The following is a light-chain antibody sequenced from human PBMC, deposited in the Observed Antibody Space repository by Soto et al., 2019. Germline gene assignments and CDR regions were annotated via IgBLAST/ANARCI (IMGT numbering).Light chain of an antibody. V-gene: IGKV3-11*01. J-gene: IGKJ5*01. CDR1: QSVNSY. Sequence: EIVLTQSPATLSLSPGERATLSCRASQSVNSYLAWYQQKPGLPPRLLIYDASSRATGIPARFSGSGSGTDFTLTISSLEPEDFAVYYCQHRSIWPVSFGQGTQLEIK. CDR3: QHRSIWPVS. CDR2: DAS.